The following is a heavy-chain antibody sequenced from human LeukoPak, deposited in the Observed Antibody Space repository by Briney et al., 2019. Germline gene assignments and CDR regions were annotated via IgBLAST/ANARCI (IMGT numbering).Heavy chain of an antibody. D-gene: IGHD4-17*01. J-gene: IGHJ4*02. V-gene: IGHV3-23*01. Sequence: VGSLRLSCAASGFTFTNYAMSWVRQAPGKGLEWVSGISGSGGSTYYADSVKGRFTISRDNSKSTLYLQMNSLRAEDTAVYYCAKDRLPTVTYNWGQGTLVTVSS. CDR3: AKDRLPTVTYN. CDR1: GFTFTNYA. CDR2: ISGSGGST.